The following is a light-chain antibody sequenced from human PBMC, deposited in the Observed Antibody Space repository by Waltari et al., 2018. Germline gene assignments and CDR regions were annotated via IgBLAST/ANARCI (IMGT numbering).Light chain of an antibody. Sequence: EIVLTQSPGTLSLSPGETATLSCRASENVRSGRLAWYQQKLGQAPRLRIYGASSRATGIPDRFSGGGSGTDFTLTISRLEPEDFVVYYCQQYAGSPLTFGGGTKVEIK. CDR3: QQYAGSPLT. J-gene: IGKJ4*01. CDR2: GAS. CDR1: ENVRSGR. V-gene: IGKV3-20*01.